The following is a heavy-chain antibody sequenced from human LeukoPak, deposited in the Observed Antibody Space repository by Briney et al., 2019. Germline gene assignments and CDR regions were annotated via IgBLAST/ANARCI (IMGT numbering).Heavy chain of an antibody. CDR2: ISSSSTTK. D-gene: IGHD1-1*01. CDR1: GFTVNSNY. V-gene: IGHV3-48*04. CDR3: ARWNLGSDY. Sequence: GGSLRLSCAASGFTVNSNYMNWVRQAPGKGLKWLSYISSSSTTKYHADSVKGRFTISRDNAKNSLYLQMNSLRAEDTGVYYCARWNLGSDYWGQGTLVTVSS. J-gene: IGHJ4*02.